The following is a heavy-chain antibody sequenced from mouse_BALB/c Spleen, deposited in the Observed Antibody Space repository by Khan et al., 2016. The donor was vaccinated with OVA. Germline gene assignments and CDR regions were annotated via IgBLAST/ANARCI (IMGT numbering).Heavy chain of an antibody. CDR1: GYTFTSYW. Sequence: QVQLKQSWAELAKPGASVKMSCTASGYTFTSYWMHWIKQRPGQGLEWIGYINPTSGYTDYNQKFKDKATLTADKSSSTAYMQLSSLTSDDSAVYYCARDRIDYWGQGTALTVSS. CDR2: INPTSGYT. J-gene: IGHJ2*01. CDR3: ARDRIDY. V-gene: IGHV1-7*01.